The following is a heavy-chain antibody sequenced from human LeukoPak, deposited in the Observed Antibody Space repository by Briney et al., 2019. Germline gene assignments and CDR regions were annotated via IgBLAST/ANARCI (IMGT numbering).Heavy chain of an antibody. J-gene: IGHJ4*02. CDR3: ARSSVASFDY. CDR1: GFTFSRYW. CDR2: IKQDGSEK. Sequence: PGGSLRLSCAASGFTFSRYWISWGRQAPGKGLEWVANIKQDGSEKYYVDSVKGRFTISRDNAKNSLYLQMNSLRAADTAVYYCARSSVASFDYWGQGTLVTVSS. V-gene: IGHV3-7*01. D-gene: IGHD1-26*01.